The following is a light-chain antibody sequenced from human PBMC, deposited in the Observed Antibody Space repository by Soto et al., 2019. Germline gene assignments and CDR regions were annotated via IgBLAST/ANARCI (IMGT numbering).Light chain of an antibody. J-gene: IGKJ5*01. CDR1: QSIRSER. CDR3: QEYDGAPIT. CDR2: DAS. Sequence: IVEAQSPDPLFLSPGERATLSCRASQSIRSERLAGYHQKPGQAPRLVIFDASNRASGMPERFSGSGSGTDFTLTIARLEPEDFAVYYCQEYDGAPITFGLGTILEIK. V-gene: IGKV3-20*01.